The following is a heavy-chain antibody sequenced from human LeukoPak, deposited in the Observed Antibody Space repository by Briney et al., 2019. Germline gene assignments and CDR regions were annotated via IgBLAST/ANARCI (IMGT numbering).Heavy chain of an antibody. J-gene: IGHJ6*02. CDR3: ASGPYCSSTSCYPYYGMDV. Sequence: SVKVSCKASGGTFSSYAISWVRQAPGQGLEWMGGIIPIFGTANYAQKFQGRVTITADESTSTAYMEPSSLRSEDTAVYYCASGPYCSSTSCYPYYGMDVWGQGTTVTVSS. CDR2: IIPIFGTA. CDR1: GGTFSSYA. D-gene: IGHD2-2*01. V-gene: IGHV1-69*13.